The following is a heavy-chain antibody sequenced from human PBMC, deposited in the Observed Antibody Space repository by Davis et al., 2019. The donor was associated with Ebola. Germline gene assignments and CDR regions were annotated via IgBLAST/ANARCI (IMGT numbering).Heavy chain of an antibody. CDR1: GFTFSNYW. V-gene: IGHV3-74*01. J-gene: IGHJ4*02. CDR2: INRDESGT. CDR3: ASQHGSGSYYLRY. Sequence: HTGGSLRLSCAASGFTFSNYWMHWVRQAPGKGLVWVSRINRDESGTTYADSVKGRFTISRDNAKNMLYLQMDSLRVEDTAVYYCASQHGSGSYYLRYWGQGTLVTVSS. D-gene: IGHD3-10*01.